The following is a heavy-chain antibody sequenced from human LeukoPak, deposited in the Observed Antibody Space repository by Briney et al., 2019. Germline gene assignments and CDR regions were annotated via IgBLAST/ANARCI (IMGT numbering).Heavy chain of an antibody. V-gene: IGHV4-61*02. CDR1: GGSISSGSYY. J-gene: IGHJ4*02. CDR3: ARRLVIGPKDYFDY. D-gene: IGHD3-9*01. Sequence: SQTLSLTCTVSGGSISSGSYYWSWIRQPAGKGLEWIGRIYTSGSTNYNPSLKSRVTISVDTSKNQFSLKLSSVTAADTAVYYCARRLVIGPKDYFDYRGQGTPVTVSS. CDR2: IYTSGST.